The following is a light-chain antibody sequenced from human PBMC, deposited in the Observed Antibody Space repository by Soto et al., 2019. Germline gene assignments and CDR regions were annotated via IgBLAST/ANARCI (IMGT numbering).Light chain of an antibody. CDR3: AAWDDSLNAHNYV. J-gene: IGLJ1*01. CDR2: YDD. V-gene: IGLV1-36*01. Sequence: QSVLTQPPSVSEAPRQRVTISCSGSSSNIGNNAVNWYQQLPGKAPKLLIYYDDLLPSGVSDRFSGSKSGTSASLAISGLQSEDEADYYCAAWDDSLNAHNYVFGTGTKLTVL. CDR1: SSNIGNNA.